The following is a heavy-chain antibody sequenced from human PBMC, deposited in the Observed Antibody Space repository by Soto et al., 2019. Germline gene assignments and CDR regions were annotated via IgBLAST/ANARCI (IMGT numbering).Heavy chain of an antibody. D-gene: IGHD7-27*01. CDR1: GFTLSNYW. J-gene: IGHJ6*02. V-gene: IGHV3-7*03. CDR3: VRELGLAYWGQGALVTVSSDV. CDR2: INKDGSQK. Sequence: GGSLRLSCAASGFTLSNYWTTWVRQAPGKGLEWVANINKDGSQKNYVDSVKGRFTIARDNGQNSLSLQINSLRVEDTAVYYCVRELGLAYWGQGALVTVSSDVWGQGTTVTVSS.